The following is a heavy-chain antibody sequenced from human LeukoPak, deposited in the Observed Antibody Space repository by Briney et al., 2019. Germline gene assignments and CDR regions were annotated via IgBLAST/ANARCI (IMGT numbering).Heavy chain of an antibody. Sequence: SETLSLTCTVSGGSISSYYWSWIRQPPEKGLEWIGYIYYSGSTNYNPSLKSRVTISVDTSKNQFSLKLSSVTAADTAVYYCARGGDDYPFDYWGQGTLVTVSS. CDR3: ARGGDDYPFDY. CDR2: IYYSGST. J-gene: IGHJ4*02. D-gene: IGHD4-11*01. V-gene: IGHV4-59*01. CDR1: GGSISSYY.